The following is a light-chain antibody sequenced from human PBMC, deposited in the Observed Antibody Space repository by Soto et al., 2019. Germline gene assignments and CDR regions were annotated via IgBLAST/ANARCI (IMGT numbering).Light chain of an antibody. V-gene: IGLV2-11*01. J-gene: IGLJ1*01. CDR2: DVT. CDR3: GAYAGSYV. Sequence: QSALTQPPSVSGSPGQSVTISCTGTSSDVGGYNYVSWYQHHPGKAPKLMIYDVTKRPSGVPDRFSGSKSGNTASLTISGLQADDEADYYCGAYAGSYVFGTGTKLTVL. CDR1: SSDVGGYNY.